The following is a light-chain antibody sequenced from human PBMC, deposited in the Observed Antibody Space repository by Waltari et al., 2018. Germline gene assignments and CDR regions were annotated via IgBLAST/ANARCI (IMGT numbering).Light chain of an antibody. CDR1: QNINSW. J-gene: IGKJ3*01. Sequence: DIQMTQSPSTLSASVGDRVTITCWARQNINSWLAWYQQKPGKAPKLLIYKASSLETGVPSRFSGSESGTEFTLTINSLQPDDFATYYCQQYNSYHIFTFGPGTKVEI. CDR3: QQYNSYHIFT. CDR2: KAS. V-gene: IGKV1-5*03.